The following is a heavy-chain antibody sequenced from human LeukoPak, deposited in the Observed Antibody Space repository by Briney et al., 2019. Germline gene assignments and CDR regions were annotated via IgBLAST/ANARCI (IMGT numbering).Heavy chain of an antibody. Sequence: GASVKVSCKASGGTFSSYAISWVRQAPGQGLEWMGIINPSGGSTSYAQKFQGRVTMTRDMSTSTVYMELSSLRSEDTAVYYCAREFRSVYYDSSENDAFDIWGQGTMVTVSS. V-gene: IGHV1-46*01. D-gene: IGHD3-22*01. CDR1: GGTFSSYA. J-gene: IGHJ3*02. CDR2: INPSGGST. CDR3: AREFRSVYYDSSENDAFDI.